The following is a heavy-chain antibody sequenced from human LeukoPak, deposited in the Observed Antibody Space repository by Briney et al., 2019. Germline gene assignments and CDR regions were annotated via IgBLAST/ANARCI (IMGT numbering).Heavy chain of an antibody. CDR2: INSDGCTT. D-gene: IGHD3-16*01. Sequence: GGSLRLSCAASGFTLNNYWMHWVRQVPGKGLVWVSRINSDGCTTSYADSVKGRFTISRDNAKNTLYLQMNSLRAEDTAVYYCTSGRNSGGYHTMDVWGQGTTVTVSS. J-gene: IGHJ6*02. V-gene: IGHV3-74*01. CDR3: TSGRNSGGYHTMDV. CDR1: GFTLNNYW.